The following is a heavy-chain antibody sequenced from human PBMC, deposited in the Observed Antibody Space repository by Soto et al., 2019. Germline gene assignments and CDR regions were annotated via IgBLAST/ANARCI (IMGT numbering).Heavy chain of an antibody. CDR1: GFTFSSYA. D-gene: IGHD6-6*01. V-gene: IGHV3-23*01. CDR3: AKITEGRAPRGAFEI. CDR2: ISGSGHST. Sequence: GGSLRLSCAASGFTFSSYAMTWVRQAPGKGLEWVSVISGSGHSTYYADSVKGLFTISRDNSKNTLYLQLNSLRAEDTAIYYCAKITEGRAPRGAFEIWGQGTMVNVS. J-gene: IGHJ3*02.